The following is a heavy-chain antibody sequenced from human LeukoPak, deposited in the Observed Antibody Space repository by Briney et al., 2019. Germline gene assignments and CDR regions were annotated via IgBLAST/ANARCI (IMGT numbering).Heavy chain of an antibody. CDR3: ASTYSYSYAVDY. Sequence: SETLSLTCTVSGGSINSYYWNWIRQPPGKGLEWIWYISYSGSTNYNPSLKSRVSISVDTSKNQFSLKLSSVTAADAAVYYCASTYSYSYAVDYWGQGTLVTVSS. CDR2: ISYSGST. D-gene: IGHD5-18*01. V-gene: IGHV4-59*01. CDR1: GGSINSYY. J-gene: IGHJ4*02.